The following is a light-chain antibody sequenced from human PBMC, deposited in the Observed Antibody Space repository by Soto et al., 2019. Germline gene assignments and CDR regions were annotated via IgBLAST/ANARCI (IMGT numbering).Light chain of an antibody. CDR3: QQSYSTPRT. CDR1: QSISSY. V-gene: IGKV1-39*01. J-gene: IGKJ1*01. Sequence: DIQMTQSPSSLSASVGDRVTITCRASQSISSYLNWYQQKPGKAPKLLIYAASSLQSGVPSRFSRSGSGTDFTLTISSLQPEDFATYYCQQSYSTPRTFGQGTQVEIK. CDR2: AAS.